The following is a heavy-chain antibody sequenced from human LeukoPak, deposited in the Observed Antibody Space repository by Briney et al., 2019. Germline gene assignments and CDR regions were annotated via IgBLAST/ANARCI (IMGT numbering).Heavy chain of an antibody. D-gene: IGHD3-22*01. V-gene: IGHV3-20*04. J-gene: IGHJ5*02. CDR3: AKAGISTYYYDH. CDR2: INWNGGST. CDR1: GFTFDDHG. Sequence: GGSLRLSCAASGFTFDDHGMSWVRQAPGKGLEWVSGINWNGGSTGYADSVKGRFTISRDNSKNSVYLQTNSLRAEDTAVYFCAKAGISTYYYDHWGQGTLVTVSS.